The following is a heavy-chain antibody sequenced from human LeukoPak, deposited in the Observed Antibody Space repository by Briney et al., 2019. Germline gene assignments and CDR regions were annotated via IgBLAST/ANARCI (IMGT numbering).Heavy chain of an antibody. CDR3: AREGYCTNGVCYKDY. CDR1: GYTFTSYY. J-gene: IGHJ4*02. V-gene: IGHV1-18*04. CDR2: ISAYNGNT. Sequence: ASVKVSCKASGYTFTSYYMHWVRQAPGQGLEWMGWISAYNGNTNYAQKLQGRVTMTTDTSTSTAYMELRSLRSDDTAVYYCAREGYCTNGVCYKDYWGQGTLVTVSS. D-gene: IGHD2-8*01.